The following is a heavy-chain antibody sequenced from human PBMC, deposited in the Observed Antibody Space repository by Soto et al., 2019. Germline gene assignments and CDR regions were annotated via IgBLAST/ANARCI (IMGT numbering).Heavy chain of an antibody. CDR1: GYSFTSYW. J-gene: IGHJ4*02. Sequence: GEPLNISCKGSGYSFTSYWISWVRQMPGKGLEWMGRIDPSDSYTNYSPSFQGHVTISADKSISTAYLQWSSLKASDTAMYYCASAYCGGDCYPHYWGQGTLVTVSS. D-gene: IGHD2-21*02. CDR2: IDPSDSYT. CDR3: ASAYCGGDCYPHY. V-gene: IGHV5-10-1*01.